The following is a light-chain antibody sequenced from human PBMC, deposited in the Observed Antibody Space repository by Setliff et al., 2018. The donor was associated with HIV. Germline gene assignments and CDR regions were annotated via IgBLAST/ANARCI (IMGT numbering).Light chain of an antibody. V-gene: IGLV2-23*02. CDR3: CSYASSQTDV. J-gene: IGLJ1*01. Sequence: QSALTQPASVSGSPGQSITISCTGTSSDVGSFSLVSWYQQEPGKAPKLIIYEVTKRPSGISDRFSGSKSGNTASLSISGLQTEDEADYYCCSYASSQTDVFGMGTKVPS. CDR2: EVT. CDR1: SSDVGSFSL.